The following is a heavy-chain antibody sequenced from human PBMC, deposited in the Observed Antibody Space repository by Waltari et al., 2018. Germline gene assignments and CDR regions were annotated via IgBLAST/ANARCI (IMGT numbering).Heavy chain of an antibody. Sequence: EVQLVESGGGLVKPGGSLRLSCAASGLTFSSNTMNWVRQAPGKGLEWVSSIGSSSTYTYYADSVKGRFTISRDNARASLYLQMDSLRAEDTAVYYCASHLEDFYYYMDVWGKWTTVTVSS. CDR1: GLTFSSNT. CDR3: ASHLEDFYYYMDV. CDR2: IGSSSTYT. V-gene: IGHV3-21*01. J-gene: IGHJ6*03.